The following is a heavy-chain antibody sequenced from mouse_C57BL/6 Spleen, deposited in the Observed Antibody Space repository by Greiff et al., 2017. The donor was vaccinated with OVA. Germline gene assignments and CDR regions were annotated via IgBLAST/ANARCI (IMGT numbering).Heavy chain of an antibody. CDR3: ARWDGYYEYFDG. D-gene: IGHD2-3*01. CDR1: GYTFTSYT. Sequence: QVQLKESGAELVRPGASVKMSCKASGYTFTSYTMHWVKQRPGQGLEWIGYINPSSGYPKYNQKFKDKATLTADKSSSPAYMQLSSLTSEDSAVDDCARWDGYYEYFDGWGTGTTVTVSA. CDR2: INPSSGYP. V-gene: IGHV1-4*01. J-gene: IGHJ1*03.